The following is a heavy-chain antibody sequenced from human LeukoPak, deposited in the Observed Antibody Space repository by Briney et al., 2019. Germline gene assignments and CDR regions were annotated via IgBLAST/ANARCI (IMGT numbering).Heavy chain of an antibody. CDR2: IYYSGST. CDR3: ARGFPHYDILTGYYNVPSFDY. Sequence: SETLSLTCTVSGGSISSYYWSWIRQPPGKGLEWIGYIYYSGSTNYNPSLKSRVTISVDTSKNQFSLKLSSVTAADTAVCYCARGFPHYDILTGYYNVPSFDYWGQGTLVTVSS. J-gene: IGHJ4*02. CDR1: GGSISSYY. V-gene: IGHV4-59*01. D-gene: IGHD3-9*01.